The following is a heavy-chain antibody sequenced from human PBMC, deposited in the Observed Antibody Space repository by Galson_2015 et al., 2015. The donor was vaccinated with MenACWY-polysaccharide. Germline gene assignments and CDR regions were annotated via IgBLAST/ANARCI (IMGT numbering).Heavy chain of an antibody. CDR1: GAPITTSSLY. D-gene: IGHD4-11*01. CDR2: LYYTGDA. CDR3: ARAAGKAPGPGDYFDP. J-gene: IGHJ5*02. V-gene: IGHV4-39*01. Sequence: TLSLTCSVSGAPITTSSLYWSWVRQSPEGGLEWIGTLYYTGDAYYNPSLKRRVTVSVDMAKSQVSLTLRSMTAADTAVYFCARAAGKAPGPGDYFDPWGQGTLVSVSS.